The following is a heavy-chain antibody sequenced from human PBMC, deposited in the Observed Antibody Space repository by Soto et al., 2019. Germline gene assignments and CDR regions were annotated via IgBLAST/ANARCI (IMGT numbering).Heavy chain of an antibody. Sequence: PSETLSLTCTVSGVSISSYFWTWIRQPAGKGLEWIGRIYTSESTIYNPSLKSRVTMSVDTPKNQFSLKLSSVTAADTAVYYCARVGGEYCGDDCSCYNGMDVWGQGTTVTVSS. D-gene: IGHD2-21*02. CDR3: ARVGGEYCGDDCSCYNGMDV. J-gene: IGHJ6*02. V-gene: IGHV4-4*07. CDR2: IYTSEST. CDR1: GVSISSYF.